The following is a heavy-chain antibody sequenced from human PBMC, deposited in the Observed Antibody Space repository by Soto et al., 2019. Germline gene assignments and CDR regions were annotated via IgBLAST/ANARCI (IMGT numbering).Heavy chain of an antibody. CDR1: GFTFSSYA. CDR3: AKAPGYSSSWLGWFDP. V-gene: IGHV3-23*01. Sequence: EVQLLESGGGLVQPGGSLRLSCAASGFTFSSYAMSWVRQAPGKGLEWVSAISGSGGSTYYADSVKGRFTIPRDNSKNTLYLQMNSLRAEDTAVYYCAKAPGYSSSWLGWFDPWGQGTLVTVSS. J-gene: IGHJ5*02. D-gene: IGHD6-13*01. CDR2: ISGSGGST.